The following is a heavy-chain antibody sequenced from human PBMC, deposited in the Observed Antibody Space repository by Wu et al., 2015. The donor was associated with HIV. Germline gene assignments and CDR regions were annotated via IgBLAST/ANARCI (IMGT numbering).Heavy chain of an antibody. D-gene: IGHD5-18*01. CDR3: SERSAIQLWSMLDY. V-gene: IGHV1-18*01. Sequence: QVQLVQSGAEVKKPGASVKVSCKASGYTFTSYGISWVRQAPGQGLEWMGWISAYNGNTNYAQKLQGRVTMTTDTSTSTAYMELRSLRSDDTAVYYCSERSAIQLWSMLDYWARERWSTVSS. CDR2: ISAYNGNT. CDR1: GYTFTSYG. J-gene: IGHJ4*02.